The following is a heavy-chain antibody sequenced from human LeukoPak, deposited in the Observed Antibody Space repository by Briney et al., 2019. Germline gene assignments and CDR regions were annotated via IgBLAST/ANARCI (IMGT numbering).Heavy chain of an antibody. CDR3: ARDQAYYDSSGYYYAEDTGY. V-gene: IGHV1-2*02. D-gene: IGHD3-22*01. CDR2: INPNSGGT. Sequence: ASVKVSCKASGYTFTGYYMHWVRQAPGQGLEWMGWINPNSGGTNYAQKFQGRVTMTRDTSISTAYMELSRLRSDDTAVYYCARDQAYYDSSGYYYAEDTGYWGQGTLVTVSS. J-gene: IGHJ4*02. CDR1: GYTFTGYY.